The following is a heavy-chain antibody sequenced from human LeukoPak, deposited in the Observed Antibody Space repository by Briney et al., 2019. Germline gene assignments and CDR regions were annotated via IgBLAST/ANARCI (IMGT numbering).Heavy chain of an antibody. CDR2: ISSSGSTI. CDR1: GFSFSSYE. D-gene: IGHD2-2*01. J-gene: IGHJ6*04. V-gene: IGHV3-48*03. CDR3: ARENWDIVAVPMDV. Sequence: GGSLRLSCAASGFSFSSYEMNWVRQAPGKGLEWVSYISSSGSTINYADSVKGRFTISRDNAKKSLYLQMNSLRAEDTAVYYCARENWDIVAVPMDVWGKGTTVTVSS.